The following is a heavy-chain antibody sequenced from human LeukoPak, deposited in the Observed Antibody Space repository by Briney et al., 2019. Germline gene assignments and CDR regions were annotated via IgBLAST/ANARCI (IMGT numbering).Heavy chain of an antibody. Sequence: PGRSLTLSCAASGFTFSSYWMSWVRQAPGKGLEWVANIRQDGSVQNYVDSVKGRFTISRDNPKNSVYLQMSSLRAEDTAVYYCLVTTRSRGFDYWGQGTLVTVSS. CDR2: IRQDGSVQ. CDR3: LVTTRSRGFDY. V-gene: IGHV3-7*01. D-gene: IGHD3-10*01. CDR1: GFTFSSYW. J-gene: IGHJ4*02.